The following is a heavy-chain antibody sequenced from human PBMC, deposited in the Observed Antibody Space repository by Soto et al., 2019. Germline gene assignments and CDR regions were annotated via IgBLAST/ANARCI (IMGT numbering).Heavy chain of an antibody. D-gene: IGHD3-10*01. CDR2: IYHSGST. CDR1: RYSISSGFY. V-gene: IGHV4-38-2*02. Sequence: KTSETLSLTCAVSRYSISSGFYWGWILQPPGKGLEWIGAIYHSGSTYYNPSLKSRVTISVDTSKNQFSLKLRCVTAADTAVYYCARDDSGRPFSMIEYWGQGALVTVSS. CDR3: ARDDSGRPFSMIEY. J-gene: IGHJ4*02.